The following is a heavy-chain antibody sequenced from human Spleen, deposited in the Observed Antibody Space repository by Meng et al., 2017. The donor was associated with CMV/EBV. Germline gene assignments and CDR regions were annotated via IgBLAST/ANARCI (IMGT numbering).Heavy chain of an antibody. V-gene: IGHV3-9*01. D-gene: IGHD3-22*01. CDR2: ISWNSGSI. CDR1: GFTFDDYA. Sequence: SLKISCAASGFTFDDYAMHWVRQAPGKGLEWVSGISWNSGSIGYADSVKGRFTISRDDAKNSLYLQMNSLGAEDTALYYCAKDLSDDSKGFDYWGQGTLVTVSS. CDR3: AKDLSDDSKGFDY. J-gene: IGHJ4*02.